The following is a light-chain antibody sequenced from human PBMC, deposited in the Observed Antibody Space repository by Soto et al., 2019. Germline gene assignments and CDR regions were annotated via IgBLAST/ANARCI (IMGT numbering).Light chain of an antibody. Sequence: PGTLSLSPGEIATLSCRASQSVSSSYLAWYQQKPGQAPRLLIYGASSRATGIPDRFSGSGSGTDFTLTISRLEPEDFAVYYCQQCGSSPITFGQGTRLEIK. CDR1: QSVSSSY. CDR2: GAS. J-gene: IGKJ5*01. CDR3: QQCGSSPIT. V-gene: IGKV3-20*01.